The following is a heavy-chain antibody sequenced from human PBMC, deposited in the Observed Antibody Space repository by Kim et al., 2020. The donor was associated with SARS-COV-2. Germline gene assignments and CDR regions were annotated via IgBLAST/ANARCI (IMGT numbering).Heavy chain of an antibody. J-gene: IGHJ4*02. CDR1: GYTFTSYG. D-gene: IGHD2-2*01. Sequence: ASVKVSCKASGYTFTSYGISWVRQAPGQGLEWMGWISAYNGNTNYAQKLQGRVTMTTDTSTSTAYMELRSLRSDDTAVYYCARDQVVVVPAAMGYWGQGTLVTVSS. CDR2: ISAYNGNT. V-gene: IGHV1-18*01. CDR3: ARDQVVVVPAAMGY.